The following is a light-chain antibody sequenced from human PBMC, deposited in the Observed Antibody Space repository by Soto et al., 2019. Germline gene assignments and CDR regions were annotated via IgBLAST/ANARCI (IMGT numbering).Light chain of an antibody. CDR1: QSVSSY. CDR3: QQRSIWPPLT. CDR2: DAS. J-gene: IGKJ4*01. V-gene: IGKV3-11*01. Sequence: EIVLTQSPATLSLSPGERATLSCRASQSVSSYLAWYQQKPGQTTRLLIYDASNRAPGIPARFSGSGSGTDFTLTIIILEPEDFAVYYCQQRSIWPPLTFGGGNKVEIK.